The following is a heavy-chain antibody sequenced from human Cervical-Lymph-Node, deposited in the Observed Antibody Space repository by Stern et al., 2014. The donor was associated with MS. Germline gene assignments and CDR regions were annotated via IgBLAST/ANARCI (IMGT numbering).Heavy chain of an antibody. V-gene: IGHV4-61*02. Sequence: QVQLQESGPGLVKPSQTLSVTCTVSGGSITSGSYYWSWIRQPAGKGLEWIGRVYIGRSTDYNPSLKSRVTISVDTSQNQFSLTLGSVTAADTAIYYCARHTTMTSLDYWGQGTLVTVSS. CDR2: VYIGRST. CDR3: ARHTTMTSLDY. J-gene: IGHJ4*02. D-gene: IGHD1-1*01. CDR1: GGSITSGSYY.